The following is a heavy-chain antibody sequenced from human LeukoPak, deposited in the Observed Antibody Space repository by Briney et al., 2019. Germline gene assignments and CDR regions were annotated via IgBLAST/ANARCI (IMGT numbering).Heavy chain of an antibody. CDR2: ISSSGGTI. Sequence: GGSLRLSCAASGFSFSDYHMSWIRQASGKGLEWVSYISSSGGTISYADSVKGRFTISRDNAKKSMYLQMNSLRAEDTAVYYCAKGRGYCSGGSCYSDYWGQGTLVTVSS. CDR3: AKGRGYCSGGSCYSDY. J-gene: IGHJ4*02. D-gene: IGHD2-15*01. V-gene: IGHV3-11*01. CDR1: GFSFSDYH.